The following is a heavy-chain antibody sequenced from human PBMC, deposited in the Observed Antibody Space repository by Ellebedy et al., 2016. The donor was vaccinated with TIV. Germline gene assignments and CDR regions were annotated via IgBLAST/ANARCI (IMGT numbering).Heavy chain of an antibody. J-gene: IGHJ4*02. V-gene: IGHV3-21*06. D-gene: IGHD3-10*01. Sequence: GESLKISCEASGFSLRICRMNWVRQAPGKGLEWVSLISSDGHYSNYRDSVKGRFTTSRDNDKNSLLLQMDSLRAEDTAIYYCVRDRGEGGLPSFFDLWGQGALVTVSA. CDR3: VRDRGEGGLPSFFDL. CDR1: GFSLRICR. CDR2: ISSDGHYS.